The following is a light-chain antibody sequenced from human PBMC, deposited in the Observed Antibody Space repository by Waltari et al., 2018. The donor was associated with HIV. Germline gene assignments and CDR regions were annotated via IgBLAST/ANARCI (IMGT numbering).Light chain of an antibody. CDR3: QVWHYTVV. CDR1: NIGTKD. V-gene: IGLV3-9*01. J-gene: IGLJ2*01. Sequence: SYELTQPFSVSVALGQTARITCGGSNIGTKDVHWYQQKPGQAPLLLILNDIHRPSGVPERFSASKSRNMATLTIIGAQAGDEAAYYCQVWHYTVVFGGGTKVTVL. CDR2: NDI.